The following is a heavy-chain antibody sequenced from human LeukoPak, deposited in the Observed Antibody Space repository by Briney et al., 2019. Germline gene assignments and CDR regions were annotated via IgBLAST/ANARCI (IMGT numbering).Heavy chain of an antibody. CDR2: IYYSGST. D-gene: IGHD6-13*01. J-gene: IGHJ4*02. CDR1: GFTFSSYW. CDR3: ARLGQQLVEGGWVFDY. Sequence: GSLRLSCAASGFTFSSYWMNWVRQAPGKGLEWIGYIYYSGSTNYNPSLKSRVTISVDTSKNQFSLKLSSVTAADTAVYYCARLGQQLVEGGWVFDYWGQGTLVTVSS. V-gene: IGHV4-59*08.